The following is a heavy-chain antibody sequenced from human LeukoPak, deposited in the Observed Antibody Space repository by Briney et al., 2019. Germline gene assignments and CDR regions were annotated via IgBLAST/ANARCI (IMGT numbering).Heavy chain of an antibody. V-gene: IGHV4-39*07. CDR3: ARVTGYMIEDYFDY. Sequence: SETLSLTCNVVGGSISNNNYFWAWIRQPPGKGLEWLASIFYTGTVYYNPSLESPFTMSVDTSKNQFFLKMTSVMAADTAMYYCARVTGYMIEDYFDYWGQGTLVTVSS. CDR1: GGSISNNNYF. D-gene: IGHD3-22*01. CDR2: IFYTGTV. J-gene: IGHJ4*02.